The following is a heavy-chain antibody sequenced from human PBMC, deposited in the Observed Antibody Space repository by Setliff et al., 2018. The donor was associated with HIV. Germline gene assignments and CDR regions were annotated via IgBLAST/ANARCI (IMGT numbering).Heavy chain of an antibody. CDR2: SIPLFGTV. D-gene: IGHD2-8*01. CDR3: ASGSGYCKNGVCYIGVHRTPDKYYFDS. J-gene: IGHJ4*02. Sequence: SVKVSCKASGDTFSNSALTWVRQAPGQGLEWMGGSIPLFGTVKYAQKFQGRVTITTDELMTTAYLELSSLRSEDTAVYYCASGSGYCKNGVCYIGVHRTPDKYYFDSWGQGALVTVSS. CDR1: GDTFSNSA. V-gene: IGHV1-69*05.